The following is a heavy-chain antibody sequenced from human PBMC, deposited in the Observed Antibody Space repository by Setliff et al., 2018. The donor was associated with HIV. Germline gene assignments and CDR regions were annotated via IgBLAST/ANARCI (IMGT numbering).Heavy chain of an antibody. D-gene: IGHD7-27*01. CDR3: ARDRAGDRDY. Sequence: ASVKVSCKASGYSLTKYALHWVRQAPGQRLEWMGWINAGNGDTRYSQKFQGRVTISRDTSATTAYMELSSLISEDTAVYYCARDRAGDRDYWGQGTLVTVSS. J-gene: IGHJ4*02. V-gene: IGHV1-3*01. CDR1: GYSLTKYA. CDR2: INAGNGDT.